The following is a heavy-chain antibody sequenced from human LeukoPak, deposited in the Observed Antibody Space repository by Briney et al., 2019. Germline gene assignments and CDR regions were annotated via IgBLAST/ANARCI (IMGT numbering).Heavy chain of an antibody. CDR1: GFTVSSNY. CDR3: ARVADGDYGGWFDP. J-gene: IGHJ5*02. V-gene: IGHV3-53*01. CDR2: IYSGGST. Sequence: PGGSLRLSCAASGFTVSSNYMSWVRQAPGKGLEWVSVIYSGGSTYYADSVKGRFNISRDNSKNTLYLQMNSLRAEDTAVYYCARVADGDYGGWFDPWGQGTLVTVSS. D-gene: IGHD4-17*01.